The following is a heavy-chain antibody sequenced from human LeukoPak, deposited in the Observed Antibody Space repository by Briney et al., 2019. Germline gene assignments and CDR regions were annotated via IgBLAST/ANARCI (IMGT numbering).Heavy chain of an antibody. J-gene: IGHJ4*02. Sequence: PGGALRLSCAASGFTFSSYDMTWVRQAPGRGLEWVSSIRPSGDNTYYGDSVKGRFTVSRDNAKNTLYLQMNSLRAEDTAVYYCARARWYSCDYWGQGTLVTVSS. CDR1: GFTFSSYD. D-gene: IGHD5-24*01. CDR3: ARARWYSCDY. V-gene: IGHV3-23*01. CDR2: IRPSGDNT.